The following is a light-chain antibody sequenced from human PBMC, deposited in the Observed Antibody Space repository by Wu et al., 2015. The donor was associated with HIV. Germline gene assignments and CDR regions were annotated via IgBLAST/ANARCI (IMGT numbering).Light chain of an antibody. J-gene: IGKJ2*01. Sequence: DIVLTQSPGTLSLSPGERATLSCRASQSISNNFLAWSQQKPGQAPRLLIYDASTRAAGIPGRFSGSGSGTDFSLTISDIQSEDFAVYYCQQYKDWPRYTFGQGTKLEI. CDR3: QQYKDWPRYT. CDR2: DAS. V-gene: IGKV3-15*01. CDR1: QSISNN.